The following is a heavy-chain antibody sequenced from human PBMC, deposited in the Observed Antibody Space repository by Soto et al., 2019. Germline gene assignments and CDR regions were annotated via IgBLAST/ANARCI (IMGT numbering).Heavy chain of an antibody. Sequence: PSETLSLTCAVSGGSISRSNWWSWVRQSPGKGLEWIGEIHHTGSTSYNPSLKSRVTISVDKSKNQFSLKLSSVTAADTAVYSCARDGYGDTTMVITYWSQGTLVTAPQ. CDR2: IHHTGST. CDR1: GGSISRSNW. J-gene: IGHJ4*02. V-gene: IGHV4-4*02. D-gene: IGHD5-18*01. CDR3: ARDGYGDTTMVITY.